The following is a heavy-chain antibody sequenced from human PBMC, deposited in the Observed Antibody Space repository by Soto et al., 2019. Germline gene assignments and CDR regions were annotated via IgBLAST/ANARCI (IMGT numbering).Heavy chain of an antibody. CDR1: GFTFSSYS. Sequence: AGGSLRLCCAASGFTFSSYSINWVRPAPGKGLEWVSYISSSSSTIYYADSVKGRFTISRDNAKNSLYLQMNSLRAEDTAVYYCARDSVVVVPAAIRGAYYYYYMDVWGKGTTVTVSS. V-gene: IGHV3-48*01. J-gene: IGHJ6*03. CDR2: ISSSSSTI. D-gene: IGHD2-2*02. CDR3: ARDSVVVVPAAIRGAYYYYYMDV.